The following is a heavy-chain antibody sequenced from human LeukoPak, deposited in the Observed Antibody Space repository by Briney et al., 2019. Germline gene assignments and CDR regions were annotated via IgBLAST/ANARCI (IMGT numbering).Heavy chain of an antibody. CDR1: GFTFSSYG. Sequence: GGSLRLSCAASGFTFSSYGMHWVRQAPGMGLEWVAFIRSDGSTKYYADSVKGRFTISRDNSKNTLYLQMSSLRAEDTALYYCAKDRPEAYFDYWGQGTLVTVSS. V-gene: IGHV3-30*02. CDR2: IRSDGSTK. CDR3: AKDRPEAYFDY. D-gene: IGHD1-14*01. J-gene: IGHJ4*02.